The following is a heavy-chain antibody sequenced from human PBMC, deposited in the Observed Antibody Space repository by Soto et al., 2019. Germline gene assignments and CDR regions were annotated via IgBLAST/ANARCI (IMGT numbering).Heavy chain of an antibody. CDR3: PRKPPPADY. J-gene: IGHJ4*02. Sequence: QVQLVQSGAEVKKPGASVKVSCKASGYTFTSYAISWVRQAPGQGLEWMGWISAYNGNTNYAQKFQGRVTMTTDTSPGPATMERRTRRPAARPVYTWPRKPPPADYWGQGTLVTVSS. V-gene: IGHV1-18*01. CDR1: GYTFTSYA. CDR2: ISAYNGNT.